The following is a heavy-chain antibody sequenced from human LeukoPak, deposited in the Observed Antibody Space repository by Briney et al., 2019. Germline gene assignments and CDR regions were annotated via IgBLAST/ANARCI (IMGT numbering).Heavy chain of an antibody. Sequence: SETLSLTCTVSGGSISSDHWSWIRQPPGKGLEWIGYIYTNGSTNYNPSLESRVTISVDTSKNQFSLKLSSVTAADTAVYYCARLIAMAGMLHYYYYMDVWGKGTTVTVSS. CDR1: GGSISSDH. CDR3: ARLIAMAGMLHYYYYMDV. D-gene: IGHD6-19*01. CDR2: IYTNGST. V-gene: IGHV4-4*09. J-gene: IGHJ6*03.